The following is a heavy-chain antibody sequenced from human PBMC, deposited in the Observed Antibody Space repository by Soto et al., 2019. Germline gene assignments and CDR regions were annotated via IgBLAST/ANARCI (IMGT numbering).Heavy chain of an antibody. J-gene: IGHJ5*02. D-gene: IGHD6-13*01. CDR2: IIPIFGTA. CDR3: ARTWYGGDNWFDP. CDR1: GGTFSRYA. Sequence: GASVKVSCKASGGTFSRYAINWVRQAPGQGLEWMGGIIPIFGTANYAQKFQGRVTITADESTSTAYMELSSLRSEDTAVYYCARTWYGGDNWFDPWGQGTLVTVSS. V-gene: IGHV1-69*13.